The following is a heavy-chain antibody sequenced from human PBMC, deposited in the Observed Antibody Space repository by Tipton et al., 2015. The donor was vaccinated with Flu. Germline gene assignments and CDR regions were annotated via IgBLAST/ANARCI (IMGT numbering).Heavy chain of an antibody. D-gene: IGHD2-2*01. CDR1: SGSIRSTNYF. J-gene: IGHJ4*02. V-gene: IGHV4-39*02. Sequence: LRLSCTVSSGSIRSTNYFCAWIRQPPGKGLEWIGNVYHSGVSYNPSLKARVTISQDRSKNHFSLKVRSVSAADTAIYYCVTIEGAFEAGHCVGTNCWINSWGQGTLVTVSP. CDR3: VTIEGAFEAGHCVGTNCWINS. CDR2: VYHSGV.